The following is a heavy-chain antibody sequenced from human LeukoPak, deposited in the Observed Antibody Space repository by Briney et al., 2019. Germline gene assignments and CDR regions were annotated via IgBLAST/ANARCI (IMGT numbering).Heavy chain of an antibody. J-gene: IGHJ4*02. CDR3: AGDVGANSFDY. CDR1: GGSISSYY. D-gene: IGHD1-26*01. CDR2: IYYSGST. Sequence: SETLSLTCTVSGGSISSYYWSWIRQPPGKGLEWIGYIYYSGSTNYNPSLKSRVTISVDASKNQFSLKLSSVTAADTAVYYCAGDVGANSFDYWGQGTLVTVSS. V-gene: IGHV4-59*01.